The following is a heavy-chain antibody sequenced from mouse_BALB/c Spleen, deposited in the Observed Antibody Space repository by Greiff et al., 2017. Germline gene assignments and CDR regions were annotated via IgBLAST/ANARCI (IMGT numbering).Heavy chain of an antibody. J-gene: IGHJ3*01. CDR1: GFTFSDYG. D-gene: IGHD2-4*01. Sequence: DVQLVESGGGLVQPGGSRKLSCAASGFTFSDYGMAWVRQAPGKGPEWVAFISNLAYSIYYADTVTGRFTISRENAKNTLYLEMSSLRSEDTAMYYCARDGGSTMITSWFAYWGQGTLVTVSA. CDR2: ISNLAYSI. CDR3: ARDGGSTMITSWFAY. V-gene: IGHV5-15*02.